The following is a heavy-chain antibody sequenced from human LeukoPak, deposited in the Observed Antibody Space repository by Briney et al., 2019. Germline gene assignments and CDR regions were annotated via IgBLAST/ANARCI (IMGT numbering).Heavy chain of an antibody. CDR2: INQSGRT. D-gene: IGHD6-19*01. Sequence: PSETLSLTCGVYGGSFSGYYWSWICHPPGRGLERIGEINQSGRTNYNPSLKSRVTISVDTSKNQFSLKLTSVTAADTGVYYCATKHSVAVAANPPYFDYWGQGTLVTVSS. J-gene: IGHJ4*02. CDR1: GGSFSGYY. CDR3: ATKHSVAVAANPPYFDY. V-gene: IGHV4-34*01.